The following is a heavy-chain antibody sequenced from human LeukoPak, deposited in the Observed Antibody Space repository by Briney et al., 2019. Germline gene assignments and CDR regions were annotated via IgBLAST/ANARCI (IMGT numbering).Heavy chain of an antibody. CDR1: GGSISSSSYS. D-gene: IGHD3-10*01. CDR2: SYYSGST. CDR3: ASLPLTMVRGVIIGLGSFDY. V-gene: IGHV4-39*01. J-gene: IGHJ4*02. Sequence: PSETLSLTCTVPGGSISSSSYSWGWIRQPPGKGLEWIGSSYYSGSTYYNPSLKSRLTISVDTSKNQFSLKLSSVTAADTAVYYCASLPLTMVRGVIIGLGSFDYWGQGTLVTVSS.